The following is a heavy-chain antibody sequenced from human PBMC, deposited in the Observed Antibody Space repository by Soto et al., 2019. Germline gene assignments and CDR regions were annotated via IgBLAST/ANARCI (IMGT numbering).Heavy chain of an antibody. Sequence: VQLVVSGGGLVKPGGSLRISCAASGFTFSDYYISWIRQAPGKGLEWASVIQSGGATYYPDSAQGRFTISRDNSKNTVYLQMSSLRMEDTGVYSCVRVLYDSGVVDFWGQGSLITVS. D-gene: IGHD5-12*01. CDR2: IQSGGAT. J-gene: IGHJ4*02. CDR3: VRVLYDSGVVDF. V-gene: IGHV3-66*02. CDR1: GFTFSDYY.